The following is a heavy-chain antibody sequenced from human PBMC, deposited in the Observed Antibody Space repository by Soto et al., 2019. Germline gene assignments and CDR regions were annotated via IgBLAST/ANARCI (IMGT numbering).Heavy chain of an antibody. D-gene: IGHD2-21*02. V-gene: IGHV1-3*01. J-gene: IGHJ4*02. CDR3: ARSIVVVTALDY. Sequence: ASVKVSCKASGYTFTSYAMHWVRQAPGQRLEWMGWINAGNGNTKDSQKFQGRVTITRDTSASTAYMELSSLRSEDTAVYYCARSIVVVTALDYWGQGTPVTVSS. CDR2: INAGNGNT. CDR1: GYTFTSYA.